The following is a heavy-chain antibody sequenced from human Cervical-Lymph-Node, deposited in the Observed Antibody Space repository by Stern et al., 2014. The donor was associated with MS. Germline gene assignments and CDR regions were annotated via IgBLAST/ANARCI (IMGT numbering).Heavy chain of an antibody. V-gene: IGHV3-73*01. CDR2: IRSKSNANTT. D-gene: IGHD3-10*01. Sequence: EVHLVESGGGLVQPGGSLKLSCAASGILFRGGSIHWVPQSSGERVGGIGRIRSKSNANTTTYAASVRGRFTISRDDSKNSAYLQMNSLKTEDTAVYYCVSDDSGWRNWGQGTLVTVSS. J-gene: IGHJ4*02. CDR1: GILFRGGS. CDR3: VSDDSGWRN.